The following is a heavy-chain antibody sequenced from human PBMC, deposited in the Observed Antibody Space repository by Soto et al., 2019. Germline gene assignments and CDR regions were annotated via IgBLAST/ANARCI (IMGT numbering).Heavy chain of an antibody. CDR3: ARLYGSGSYYPYYYGMDV. J-gene: IGHJ6*02. CDR1: GGSISSYY. CDR2: IYYSGST. Sequence: SETLSLTCTVSGGSISSYYWSWIRQPPGKGLEWIGYIYYSGSTNYNPSLKSRVTISVDTSKNQFSLKLSSVTAADTAVYYCARLYGSGSYYPYYYGMDVWGQGTTVTVSS. D-gene: IGHD3-10*01. V-gene: IGHV4-59*01.